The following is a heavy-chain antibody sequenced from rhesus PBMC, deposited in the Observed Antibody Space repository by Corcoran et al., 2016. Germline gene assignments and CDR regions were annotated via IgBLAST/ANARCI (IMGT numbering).Heavy chain of an antibody. V-gene: IGHV4S10*01. D-gene: IGHD1-26*01. CDR2: ISGSSTSP. CDR3: ARVSGTTDY. CDR1: GGYISDSYR. Sequence: QVQLQESGPGVVKASGTLSLTCAVSGGYISDSYRWSRNRQPPGKGLELIGYISGSSTSPNYYPSLQSRVTISKDTSKNQFSLKLSSVTAADTAVYYCARVSGTTDYWGQGVLVTVSS. J-gene: IGHJ4*01.